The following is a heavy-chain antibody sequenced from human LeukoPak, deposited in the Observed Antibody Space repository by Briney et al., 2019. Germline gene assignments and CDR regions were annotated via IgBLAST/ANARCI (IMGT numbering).Heavy chain of an antibody. CDR2: INPSGGST. CDR1: GYTFTSYY. V-gene: IGHV1-46*01. D-gene: IGHD3-10*01. Sequence: ASVKVSCKASGYTFTSYYMHWVRQAPGQGLEWMGIINPSGGSTSYAQKFQGRVTMTRDTSTSTVYMELSSLRSEDTAVYYCASSMGNRRNHPMVRGVIWGNWFDPWGQGTLVTVSS. J-gene: IGHJ5*02. CDR3: ASSMGNRRNHPMVRGVIWGNWFDP.